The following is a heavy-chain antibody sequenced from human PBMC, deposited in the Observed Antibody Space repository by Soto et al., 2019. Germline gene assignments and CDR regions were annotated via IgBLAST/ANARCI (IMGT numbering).Heavy chain of an antibody. CDR3: ARASPSYYYGSGRVGYYYGMDV. V-gene: IGHV4-34*01. D-gene: IGHD3-10*01. J-gene: IGHJ6*02. Sequence: SETLSLTCAVYGGSFIGYYWSWIRQPPWKGLEWIGEINHSGSTNYNPSLKSRVTISVDTSKNQFSLKLSSVTAADTAVYYCARASPSYYYGSGRVGYYYGMDVWGQGTTVTVS. CDR2: INHSGST. CDR1: GGSFIGYY.